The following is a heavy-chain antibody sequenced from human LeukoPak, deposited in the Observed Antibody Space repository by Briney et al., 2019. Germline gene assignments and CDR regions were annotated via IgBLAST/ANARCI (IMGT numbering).Heavy chain of an antibody. CDR1: GGSISSGDYY. CDR2: IYYSGST. Sequence: NPSETLSLTCTVSGGSISSGDYYWSWIRQPPGKGLEWIGYIYYSGSTYYNPSLKSRVTISVDTSKNQFSLKLSSVTAADTAVYYCARGESSGSNWFDPWGQGTLVTVSS. D-gene: IGHD3-22*01. V-gene: IGHV4-30-4*01. J-gene: IGHJ5*02. CDR3: ARGESSGSNWFDP.